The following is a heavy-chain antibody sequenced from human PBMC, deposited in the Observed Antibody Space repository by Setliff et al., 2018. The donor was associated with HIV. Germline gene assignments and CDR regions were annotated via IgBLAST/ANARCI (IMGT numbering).Heavy chain of an antibody. D-gene: IGHD4-17*01. V-gene: IGHV3-23*01. CDR2: ISHSGETT. CDR3: AKALYGHSSAVGPDF. CDR1: GFTFSNYG. Sequence: PGGSLRLSCAASGFTFSNYGMHWVRQAPGKGLEWVSTISHSGETTYFADSVKGRFTISRDNSKNTLYLQMSSLKVDDAAIYFCAKALYGHSSAVGPDFWGQGTLVTVSS. J-gene: IGHJ4*02.